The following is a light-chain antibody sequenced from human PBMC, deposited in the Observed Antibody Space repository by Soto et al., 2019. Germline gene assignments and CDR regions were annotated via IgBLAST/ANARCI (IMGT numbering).Light chain of an antibody. CDR3: CSYAGNRIFV. CDR1: SSDVGAYDL. Sequence: QSALTQPASVSGSPGQSITISCIGTSSDVGAYDLVSWYQQYPGTAPRLIINENIRRPSGIDSRFSGSKSGNTAPLTISGLRAEDESNYHCCSYAGNRIFVFGGGTKVTVL. V-gene: IGLV2-23*01. CDR2: ENI. J-gene: IGLJ2*01.